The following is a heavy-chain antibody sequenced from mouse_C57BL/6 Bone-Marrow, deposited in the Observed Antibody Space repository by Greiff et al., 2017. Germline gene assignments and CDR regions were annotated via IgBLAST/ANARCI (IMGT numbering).Heavy chain of an antibody. J-gene: IGHJ3*01. Sequence: VQLKQSGAELVKPGASVKLSCTASGFNIKDYYMHWVKQRTEQGLEWIGRIDPEDGENKYAPKFQGKATITADPSSNTAYLQLSSLTSEDTAVYYCACYYYDYGAWFAYWGQGTLVTVSA. V-gene: IGHV14-2*01. CDR3: ACYYYDYGAWFAY. CDR1: GFNIKDYY. CDR2: IDPEDGEN. D-gene: IGHD2-4*01.